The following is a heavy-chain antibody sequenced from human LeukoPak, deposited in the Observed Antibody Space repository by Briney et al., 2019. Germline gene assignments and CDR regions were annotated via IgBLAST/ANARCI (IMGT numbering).Heavy chain of an antibody. D-gene: IGHD3-10*01. Sequence: PGGSLRLSCAASGFTVSSSYINWVRQAPGKGLEWVSGIYSGGNSSYADSVMGRLTISRHDSKNTVYLQMNSLTFDDTAVYYCARTGQHYDYWGQGTLVTVSS. J-gene: IGHJ4*02. CDR1: GFTVSSSY. CDR3: ARTGQHYDY. CDR2: IYSGGNS. V-gene: IGHV3-53*04.